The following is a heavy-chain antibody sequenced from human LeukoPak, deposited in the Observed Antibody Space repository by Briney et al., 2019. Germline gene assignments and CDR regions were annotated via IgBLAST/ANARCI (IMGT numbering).Heavy chain of an antibody. CDR2: IKQDGSEK. CDR3: ARGRSSSGWYFSRYFDL. D-gene: IGHD6-19*01. J-gene: IGHJ2*01. V-gene: IGHV3-7*01. Sequence: GGSLRLSCAASGFTFSSYWMSWVRQAPGKGLEWVANIKQDGSEKYYVDSVKGRFTISRDNAKNSLYLQMNSLRAEDTAVYYSARGRSSSGWYFSRYFDLWGRGTLVTVSS. CDR1: GFTFSSYW.